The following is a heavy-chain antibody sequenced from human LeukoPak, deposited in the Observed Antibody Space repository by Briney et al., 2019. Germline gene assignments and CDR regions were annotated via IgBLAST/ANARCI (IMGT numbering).Heavy chain of an antibody. CDR1: GGSISSSSYY. CDR2: IYYSGST. CDR3: ARLVGATLFDY. Sequence: SETLSLTCTVSGGSISSSSYYWGWIRQPPGKGLEWIGSIYYSGSTYYNPSLKSRVTISVDTSKNQFSLKLSSVTAADTAVYYCARLVGATLFDYWGQGTLVTVSS. V-gene: IGHV4-39*01. D-gene: IGHD1-26*01. J-gene: IGHJ4*02.